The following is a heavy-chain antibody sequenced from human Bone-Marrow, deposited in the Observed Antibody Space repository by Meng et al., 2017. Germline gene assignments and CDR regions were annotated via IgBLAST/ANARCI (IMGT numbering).Heavy chain of an antibody. CDR1: GDSISSDIW. Sequence: QVQLQESGPGLVKPSGTLSLTCTVPGDSISSDIWGSWVRQPPGKGLEWIGEVYHRGDTNYNPSLKSRVDISVDKSKNQFYLSLFSVTAADTAVYYCGRDQGRELINHWGQGTLVTVSS. D-gene: IGHD1-7*01. CDR2: VYHRGDT. CDR3: GRDQGRELINH. V-gene: IGHV4-4*02. J-gene: IGHJ4*02.